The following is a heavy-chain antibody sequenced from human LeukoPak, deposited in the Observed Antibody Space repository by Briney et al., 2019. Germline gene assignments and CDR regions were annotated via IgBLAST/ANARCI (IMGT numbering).Heavy chain of an antibody. J-gene: IGHJ4*02. V-gene: IGHV3-23*01. CDR1: GFTFSNYA. D-gene: IGHD6-13*01. CDR2: IGGSGFT. Sequence: GGSLRLSCAASGFTFSNYAMSWVRQAPEKGLEWVSAIGGSGFTYYADSVKGRFTISRDNSKNTLYLQMNRQRAEDTAVYYCAKGLYIVATGPEYWGQGTLVTVSS. CDR3: AKGLYIVATGPEY.